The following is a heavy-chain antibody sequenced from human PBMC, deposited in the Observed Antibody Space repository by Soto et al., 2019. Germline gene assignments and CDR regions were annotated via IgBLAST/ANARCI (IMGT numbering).Heavy chain of an antibody. J-gene: IGHJ4*02. CDR1: GYTFTSYA. Sequence: QVQLVQSGAEVKKPGASVKVSCKASGYTFTSYAMHWVRQAPGQRLEWMGWINACNGNTKYSQKFQGRVTITRDTSASTAYMELSSLRSEDTAVYYCARGSGYAEADYWGQGTLVTVSS. CDR3: ARGSGYAEADY. CDR2: INACNGNT. D-gene: IGHD5-12*01. V-gene: IGHV1-3*01.